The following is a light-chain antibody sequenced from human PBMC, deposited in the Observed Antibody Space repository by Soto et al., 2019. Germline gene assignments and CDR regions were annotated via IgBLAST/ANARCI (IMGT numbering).Light chain of an antibody. CDR2: SNN. CDR1: YSNIGSNT. Sequence: QSVLTQPPSASGTPGQGVVISCSGTYSNIGSNTVKWYRQVPGSAPKFLIYSNNERPSGVPDRFSGSKSGTSASLAISGLQSEDGVDYYCATWDDTLRGWVFGGGTKVTVL. V-gene: IGLV1-44*01. CDR3: ATWDDTLRGWV. J-gene: IGLJ3*02.